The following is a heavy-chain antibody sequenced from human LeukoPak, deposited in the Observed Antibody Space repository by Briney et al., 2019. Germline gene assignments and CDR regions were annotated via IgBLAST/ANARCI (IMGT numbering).Heavy chain of an antibody. CDR2: INHSGST. CDR3: ARSMGIVVVPAAIPYGMDV. J-gene: IGHJ6*02. V-gene: IGHV4-34*01. Sequence: TSETLSLTCAVYGGSFSGYYWSWIRQPPGKGLEWIGEINHSGSTNYNPSLKSRVTISVDTSKNQFSLKLSSVTAADTAVYYCARSMGIVVVPAAIPYGMDVWGQGTTVTVSS. D-gene: IGHD2-2*03. CDR1: GGSFSGYY.